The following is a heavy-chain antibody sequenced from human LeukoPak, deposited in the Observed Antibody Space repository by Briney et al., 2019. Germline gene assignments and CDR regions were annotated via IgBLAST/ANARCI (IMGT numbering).Heavy chain of an antibody. CDR3: AKDRDCSSTGCYVFAN. J-gene: IGHJ4*02. Sequence: GGSLRLSCAASGVTLRNYAMTWIRQAPGKGLQWVSVISGDGESTYYAGSVRGRFTISRDNSKNTMYLQMNNLRAEDTAIYYCAKDRDCSSTGCYVFANWGQGTLVTVSS. CDR2: ISGDGEST. CDR1: GVTLRNYA. D-gene: IGHD2-2*01. V-gene: IGHV3-23*01.